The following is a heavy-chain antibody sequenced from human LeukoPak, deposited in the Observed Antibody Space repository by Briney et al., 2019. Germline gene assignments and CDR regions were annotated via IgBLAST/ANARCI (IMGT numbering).Heavy chain of an antibody. CDR2: ISWNSGSI. CDR1: GFTVSSDY. J-gene: IGHJ2*01. CDR3: AKSRYGDTRNWYFDL. V-gene: IGHV3-9*01. Sequence: GGSLRLSCAASGFTVSSDYMSWVRQAPGKGLEWVSGISWNSGSIGYADSVKGRFTISRDNAKNSLYLQMNSLRAEDTALYYCAKSRYGDTRNWYFDLWGRGTLVTVSS. D-gene: IGHD4-17*01.